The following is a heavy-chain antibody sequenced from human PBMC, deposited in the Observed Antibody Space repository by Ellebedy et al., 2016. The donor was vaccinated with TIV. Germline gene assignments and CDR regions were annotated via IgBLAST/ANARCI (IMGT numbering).Heavy chain of an antibody. CDR3: ARDRPTTTYLSEGGGYKPRRWFDP. CDR2: TYYSGSS. V-gene: IGHV4-59*02. D-gene: IGHD1-1*01. Sequence: SETLSLTXTVSGASVTSHHWSWIRQHHGQGLERIGYTYYSGSSYFHLSPMIRVTMSVDKSRNQFSLTLTSVTAADTAVYFCARDRPTTTYLSEGGGYKPRRWFDPWGQGTLVTVSS. J-gene: IGHJ5*02. CDR1: GASVTSHH.